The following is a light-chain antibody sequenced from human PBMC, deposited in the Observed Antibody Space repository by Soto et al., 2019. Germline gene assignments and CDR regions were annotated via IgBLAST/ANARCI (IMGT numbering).Light chain of an antibody. V-gene: IGLV2-14*01. CDR3: STYTSRSTLV. J-gene: IGLJ2*01. Sequence: SALTQPASVSGSPGQSITISCSGTSRVIGAYNLVSWYQQPPGKAPKLLIYEVRNRPSGISYRFSGSKSGTTASLTISSLLPEDEADYYSSTYTSRSTLVFGGGTKVTVL. CDR2: EVR. CDR1: SRVIGAYNL.